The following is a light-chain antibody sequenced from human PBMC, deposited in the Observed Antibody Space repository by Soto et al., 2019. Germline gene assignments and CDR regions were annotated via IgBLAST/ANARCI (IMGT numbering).Light chain of an antibody. J-gene: IGKJ1*01. CDR3: QKYDSAPWT. CDR2: AAS. V-gene: IGKV1-27*01. CDR1: QGFSNY. Sequence: DIQMTQSPSSLSASVRDRVTITCWASQGFSNYLAWYQQKPGKVPKLLIYAASTLQSGVPSRFSGSGSGTDFTLTISSLQPEDVATYYCQKYDSAPWTFGQGTKVEIK.